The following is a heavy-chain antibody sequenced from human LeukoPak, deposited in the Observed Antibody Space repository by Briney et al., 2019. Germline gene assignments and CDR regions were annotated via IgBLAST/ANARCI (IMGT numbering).Heavy chain of an antibody. D-gene: IGHD5-24*01. CDR1: GFTFSSYS. J-gene: IGHJ6*03. CDR3: ARDVEGRDGYNYDYYYYMDV. V-gene: IGHV3-48*01. Sequence: GGSLRLSCAASGFTFSSYSLNWVRQAPGKGLEWVSYISSSSSTIYYADSVKGRFTISRDNAKNSLYLQMNSLRAEDTAVFYCARDVEGRDGYNYDYYYYMDVWGKGTTVTVSS. CDR2: ISSSSSTI.